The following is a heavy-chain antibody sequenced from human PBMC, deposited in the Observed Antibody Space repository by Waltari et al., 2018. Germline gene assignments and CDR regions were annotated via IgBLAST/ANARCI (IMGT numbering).Heavy chain of an antibody. J-gene: IGHJ2*01. Sequence: QVQLQESGPGLVKPSETLSLTCTVSGGSISSYYWSWIRQPAGKGLAWIGRIYTSGSTNYNPSLKSRVTMSVDTSKNQFSLKLSSVTAADTAVYYCARASVIEYCSSTSCYTSYWYFDLWGRGTLVTVSS. D-gene: IGHD2-2*02. CDR2: IYTSGST. CDR3: ARASVIEYCSSTSCYTSYWYFDL. CDR1: GGSISSYY. V-gene: IGHV4-4*07.